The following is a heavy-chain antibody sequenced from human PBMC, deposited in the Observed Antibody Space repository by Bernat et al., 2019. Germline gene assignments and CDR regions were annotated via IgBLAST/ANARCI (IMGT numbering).Heavy chain of an antibody. CDR1: GFIFDDYT. V-gene: IGHV3-43*01. Sequence: EVQLVESGGVVVQPGGSLRLSCAASGFIFDDYTMLWVRQAPGKGLECVSLISWDGGNTYYADSVKGRFTVSRDNSRNSLYLQMSSLRTEDTALYYCAKGGDGYAPPDHWGQGTLVRVSS. CDR2: ISWDGGNT. J-gene: IGHJ5*02. D-gene: IGHD5-24*01. CDR3: AKGGDGYAPPDH.